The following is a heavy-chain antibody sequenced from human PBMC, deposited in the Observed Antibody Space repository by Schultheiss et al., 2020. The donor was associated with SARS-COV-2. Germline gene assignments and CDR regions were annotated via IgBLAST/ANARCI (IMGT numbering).Heavy chain of an antibody. J-gene: IGHJ4*02. CDR1: GFTFSSYA. V-gene: IGHV3-23*01. D-gene: IGHD5-24*01. CDR2: ISGSGGST. Sequence: GGSLRLSCAVSGFTFSSYAMSWVRQAPGKGLEWVSAISGSGGSTYYADSVKGRFTISRDNAKNSLYLQMNSLRAEDTAVYYCARENWGDAERWLQLGEYYFDYWGQGTLVTVSS. CDR3: ARENWGDAERWLQLGEYYFDY.